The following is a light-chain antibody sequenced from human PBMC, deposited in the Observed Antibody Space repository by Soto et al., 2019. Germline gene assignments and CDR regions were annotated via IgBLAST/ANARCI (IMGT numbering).Light chain of an antibody. V-gene: IGKV1-39*01. CDR2: AAS. Sequence: DIQMTQSPSSLSASVGGSVTITCRASQNIRNYVNWYQQKPGKAHKLLISAASSLQSGVPSRFSGSGSGTNFIFTISGLQPEDFATYYCQLSDSSLTFGQGTKVDIK. CDR3: QLSDSSLT. J-gene: IGKJ1*01. CDR1: QNIRNY.